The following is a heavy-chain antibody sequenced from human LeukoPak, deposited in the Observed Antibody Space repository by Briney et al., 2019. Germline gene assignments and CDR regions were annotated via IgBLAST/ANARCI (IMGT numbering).Heavy chain of an antibody. CDR1: GGSISSYY. CDR3: ARDQGYGLNYYYYYGMDV. CDR2: TYTSGST. Sequence: SETLSLTCTVSGGSISSYYWSWIRQPAGKGLEWIGRTYTSGSTNYNPSLKSRVTMSVDTSKNQFSLKLSSVTAADTAVYYCARDQGYGLNYYYYYGMDVWGQGTTVTVSS. D-gene: IGHD5-12*01. J-gene: IGHJ6*02. V-gene: IGHV4-4*07.